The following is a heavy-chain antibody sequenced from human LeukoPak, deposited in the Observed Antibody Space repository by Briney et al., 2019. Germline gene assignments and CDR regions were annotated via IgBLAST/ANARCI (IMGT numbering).Heavy chain of an antibody. CDR1: GFTFSSYS. J-gene: IGHJ4*02. CDR2: ISSSSSYI. CDR3: ASRQPLLTR. Sequence: GRSLRLSCAASGFTFSSYSMNWVRQAPGKGLEWVSSISSSSSYIYYADSVKGRFTISRDNAKNSLYLQMNSLRAEDTAVYYCASRQPLLTRWGQGTLVTVSS. D-gene: IGHD2-21*02. V-gene: IGHV3-21*01.